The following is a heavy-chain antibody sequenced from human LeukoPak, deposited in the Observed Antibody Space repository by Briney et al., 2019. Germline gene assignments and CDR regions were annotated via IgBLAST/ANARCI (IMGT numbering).Heavy chain of an antibody. Sequence: GGSLRLSCAAPGFTVSSNYMSWVRQAPGKGLEWVSTISGGGGSTYYTDSVKGRFTISRDNSKNTLYLQVNSLRAEDTAVYYCAKGGKWDVTPFDYWGQGTLVTVSS. CDR3: AKGGKWDVTPFDY. V-gene: IGHV3-23*01. D-gene: IGHD1-26*01. CDR2: ISGGGGST. CDR1: GFTVSSNY. J-gene: IGHJ4*02.